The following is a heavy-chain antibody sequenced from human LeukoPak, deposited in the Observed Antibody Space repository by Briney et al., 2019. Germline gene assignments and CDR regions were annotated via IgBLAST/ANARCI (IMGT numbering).Heavy chain of an antibody. CDR1: GGSISSGSYY. D-gene: IGHD5-12*01. CDR3: ARHRRGYRGYAYRGGFDY. CDR2: IYTSGST. J-gene: IGHJ4*02. V-gene: IGHV4-61*02. Sequence: SETLSLTCTVSGGSISSGSYYWSWIRQPAGKGLEWIGRIYTSGSTNYNPSLKSRVTISVDTSKNQFSLKLSSVTAADTAVYYCARHRRGYRGYAYRGGFDYWGQGTLVTVSS.